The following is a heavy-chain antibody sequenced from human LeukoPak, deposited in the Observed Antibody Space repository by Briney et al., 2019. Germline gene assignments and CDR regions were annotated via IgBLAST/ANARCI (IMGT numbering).Heavy chain of an antibody. V-gene: IGHV4-39*01. Sequence: PSETLSLTCTVSGGSISSSSYYWGWIRQPPGKGLEWIGSIYYSGSTYYNPSLKSRVTISVDTSKNQFSLELSSVTAADTAVYYCARTRYYYNSRSYGAPYYFDYWGQGTLVTVSS. CDR1: GGSISSSSYY. D-gene: IGHD3-10*01. J-gene: IGHJ4*02. CDR3: ARTRYYYNSRSYGAPYYFDY. CDR2: IYYSGST.